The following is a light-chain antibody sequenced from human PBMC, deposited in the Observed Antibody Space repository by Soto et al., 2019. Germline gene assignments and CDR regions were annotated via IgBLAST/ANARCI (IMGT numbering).Light chain of an antibody. CDR2: DAS. Sequence: ILSPRSPAPLSSGPGEGATLSCRASQSVGSYLAWYQQKPGQAPRLLIYDASNRATGIPARFSGSGSGTDFTLTISSLEPEDFAVYYCQQRSNWPSFGGGTKVDIK. CDR1: QSVGSY. CDR3: QQRSNWPS. V-gene: IGKV3-11*01. J-gene: IGKJ4*01.